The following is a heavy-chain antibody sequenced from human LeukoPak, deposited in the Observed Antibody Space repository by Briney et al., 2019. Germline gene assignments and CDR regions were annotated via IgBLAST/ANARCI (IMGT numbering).Heavy chain of an antibody. CDR1: GFTFSSYG. CDR3: AKDAVEMATIRRAFFDY. J-gene: IGHJ4*02. D-gene: IGHD5-24*01. V-gene: IGHV3-30*02. CDR2: IRYDGSNK. Sequence: GGSLRLSCAASGFTFSSYGMHWVRQAPGKGLEWVAFIRYDGSNKYYADSVKGRFTISRDNSKNTLYLQMNSLRAEDTAVYYCAKDAVEMATIRRAFFDYWGQGTLVTVSS.